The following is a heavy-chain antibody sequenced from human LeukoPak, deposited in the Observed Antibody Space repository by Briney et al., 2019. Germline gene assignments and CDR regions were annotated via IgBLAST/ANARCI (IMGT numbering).Heavy chain of an antibody. CDR2: INPSGGST. Sequence: ASVNVSCKASGYTFTSYYMHWVRQAPGQGLEWMGIINPSGGSTSYAQKFQGRVTMTRDMSTSTVYMELSSLRSEDTAVYYCARATTTVTSFDYWGQGTLVTVSS. D-gene: IGHD4-17*01. CDR1: GYTFTSYY. V-gene: IGHV1-46*01. CDR3: ARATTTVTSFDY. J-gene: IGHJ4*02.